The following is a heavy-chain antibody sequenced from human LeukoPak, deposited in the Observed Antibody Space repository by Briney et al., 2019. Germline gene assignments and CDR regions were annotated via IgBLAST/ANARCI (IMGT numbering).Heavy chain of an antibody. CDR3: ARDPAHYDSSGYYYGFFWFDP. Sequence: SVKVSCKASGGTFSSYAISWVRQAPGQGLEWMGRIIPIFGTANYAQKFQGRVTITTDESTSTAYMELSSLKSEDTAVYYCARDPAHYDSSGYYYGFFWFDPWGQGTLVTVSS. CDR1: GGTFSSYA. J-gene: IGHJ5*02. V-gene: IGHV1-69*05. CDR2: IIPIFGTA. D-gene: IGHD3-22*01.